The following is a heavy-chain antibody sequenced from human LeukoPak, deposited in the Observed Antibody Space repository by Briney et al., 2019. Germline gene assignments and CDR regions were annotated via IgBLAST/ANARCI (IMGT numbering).Heavy chain of an antibody. V-gene: IGHV1-8*01. Sequence: ASVKVSCKASGYTFTSYDTNWVRQATGQGLEWMGWMNPNSGNTGYAQKFQGRVTMTRNTSISTAYMELSSLRSEDTAVYYCARGLNCSGGSCYSWLYYYYGMDVWGQGTTVTVSS. CDR2: MNPNSGNT. J-gene: IGHJ6*02. D-gene: IGHD2-15*01. CDR3: ARGLNCSGGSCYSWLYYYYGMDV. CDR1: GYTFTSYD.